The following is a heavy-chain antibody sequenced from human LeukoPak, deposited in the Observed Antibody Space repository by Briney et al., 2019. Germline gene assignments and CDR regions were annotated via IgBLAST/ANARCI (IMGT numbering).Heavy chain of an antibody. J-gene: IGHJ3*02. CDR2: ISSSSSYI. CDR3: ANHRYNSGGGYAFDI. Sequence: PGGSLRLSCAASRFTFSTYSMNWVRQAPGKGLEWVSSISSSSSYIYYADSVKGRFTISRDNAKNSLYLQMNSLRAKDTAVYYCANHRYNSGGGYAFDIWGQGTMVTVSS. V-gene: IGHV3-21*01. D-gene: IGHD6-19*01. CDR1: RFTFSTYS.